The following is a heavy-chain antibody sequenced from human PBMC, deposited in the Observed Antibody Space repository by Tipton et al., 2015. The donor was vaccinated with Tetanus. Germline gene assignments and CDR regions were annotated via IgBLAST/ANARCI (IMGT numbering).Heavy chain of an antibody. CDR1: RGPISSYY. CDR3: ARANYDFPKKGPFDS. V-gene: IGHV4-4*07. J-gene: IGHJ4*02. Sequence: TLSLTCSVSRGPISSYYWSWIRQPAGKGLEWIGHISNGNPDYSGSLKSRVALSVDTSKNEVSLKLRSVTAADTAVYYCARANYDFPKKGPFDSWGQGTLVIVSS. D-gene: IGHD3-3*01. CDR2: ISNGNP.